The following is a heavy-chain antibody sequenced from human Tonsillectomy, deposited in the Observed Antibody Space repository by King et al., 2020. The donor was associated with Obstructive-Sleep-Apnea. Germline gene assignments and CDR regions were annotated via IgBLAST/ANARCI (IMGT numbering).Heavy chain of an antibody. CDR1: GFTFSTYA. V-gene: IGHV3-64*01. D-gene: IGHD2-21*02. Sequence: VQLVESGGGLVQPGGSLRLSCAASGFTFSTYAMHWVRQAPGKGLEYVSAISSNGGSTYYANSVKGRFTISRDNSKNTLYLQMGILRAEDMAVYYCARGIVVVTAILGYYFDYWGQGTLVTVSS. CDR2: ISSNGGST. J-gene: IGHJ4*02. CDR3: ARGIVVVTAILGYYFDY.